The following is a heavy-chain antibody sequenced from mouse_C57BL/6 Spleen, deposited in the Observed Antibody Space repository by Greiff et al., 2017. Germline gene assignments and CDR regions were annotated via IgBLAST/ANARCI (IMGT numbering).Heavy chain of an antibody. J-gene: IGHJ1*03. V-gene: IGHV5-9-1*02. D-gene: IGHD2-3*01. CDR3: TRRGGYSYWYFDV. CDR1: GFTFSSYA. CDR2: ISSGGDYI. Sequence: DVHLVESGEGLVKPGGSLKLSCAASGFTFSSYAMSWVRQTPEKRLEWVAYISSGGDYIYYADTVKGRFTISRDNARNTLYLQMSSLKSEDTAMYYCTRRGGYSYWYFDVWGTGTTVTVSS.